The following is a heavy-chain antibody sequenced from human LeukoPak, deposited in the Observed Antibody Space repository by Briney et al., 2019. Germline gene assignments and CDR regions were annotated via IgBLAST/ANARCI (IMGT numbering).Heavy chain of an antibody. CDR2: ITGSGANT. Sequence: GGSLRLSCAASGFTFSSYAMIWVRQAPGKGLEWVSAITGSGANTYYADSVKGRFTISRNNSKNTLYLQMNSLRAEDTAVYYCATLGKPVAGTHYWGQGTLVTVSS. V-gene: IGHV3-23*01. CDR3: ATLGKPVAGTHY. J-gene: IGHJ4*02. CDR1: GFTFSSYA. D-gene: IGHD6-19*01.